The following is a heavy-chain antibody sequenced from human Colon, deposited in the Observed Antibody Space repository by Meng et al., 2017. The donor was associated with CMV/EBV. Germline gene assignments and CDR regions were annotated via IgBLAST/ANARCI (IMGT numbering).Heavy chain of an antibody. CDR1: GGSISSYY. J-gene: IGHJ4*02. Sequence: VPGLAKPSETLSLCCTVSGGSISSYYWSWIRQPAGKGLEWIGRIYPSGFPKYKPSLESRVTMSADTSKNQISLKLTSVTAADTAVYYCARAQYTYGYWIFDYWGQGTLVTVSS. V-gene: IGHV4-4*07. CDR2: IYPSGFP. CDR3: ARAQYTYGYWIFDY. D-gene: IGHD5-18*01.